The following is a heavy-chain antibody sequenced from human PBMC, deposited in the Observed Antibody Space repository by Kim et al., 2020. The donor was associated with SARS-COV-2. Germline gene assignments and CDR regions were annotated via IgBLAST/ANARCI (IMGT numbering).Heavy chain of an antibody. CDR3: AKELVARIVVVPAAIAD. D-gene: IGHD2-2*01. CDR2: ISGSGGST. Sequence: GGSLRLSCAASGFTFSSYAMSWVRQAPGKGLEWVAAISGSGGSTYYADSVKGRFTISRDNSKNTLYLQMNSLRAEDTAVYYCAKELVARIVVVPAAIADWGEGALVTVSS. CDR1: GFTFSSYA. J-gene: IGHJ4*02. V-gene: IGHV3-23*01.